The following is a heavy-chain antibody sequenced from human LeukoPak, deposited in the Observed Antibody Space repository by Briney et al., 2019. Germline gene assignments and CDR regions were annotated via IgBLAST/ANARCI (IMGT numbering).Heavy chain of an antibody. Sequence: GGSLRLSCAASGFTFSDYGMHWVRQAPGKGLEWVAVISYVGSNKDYADSVKGRFTISRDNSKNTLYLQMNSLRAEDTAVYYCAKDFDITVAGKGPQDYWGQGTLVTVSS. CDR2: ISYVGSNK. V-gene: IGHV3-30*18. CDR1: GFTFSDYG. D-gene: IGHD6-19*01. CDR3: AKDFDITVAGKGPQDY. J-gene: IGHJ4*02.